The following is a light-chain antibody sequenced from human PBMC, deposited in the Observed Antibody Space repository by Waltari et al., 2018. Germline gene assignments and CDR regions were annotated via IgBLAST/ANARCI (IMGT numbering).Light chain of an antibody. CDR2: GAS. V-gene: IGKV3-15*01. Sequence: EIVLTQSPRTLSLSLGERVTLSCRASQSGNDNVAWYQQKPGQAPRLLIYGASVRGAGVPARFSGGRSGAEFNLTISSLQSEDCAIYYCQQYFNWPPWTFGQGTKVEIK. CDR1: QSGNDN. J-gene: IGKJ1*01. CDR3: QQYFNWPPWT.